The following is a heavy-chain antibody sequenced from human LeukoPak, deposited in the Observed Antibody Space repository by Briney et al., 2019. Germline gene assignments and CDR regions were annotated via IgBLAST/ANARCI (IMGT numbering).Heavy chain of an antibody. CDR3: ARGPSGIAAAKCWIDP. D-gene: IGHD6-13*01. V-gene: IGHV1-2*02. CDR1: GYTFTGYY. J-gene: IGHJ5*02. CDR2: INPNSGGT. Sequence: ASVKVSCKASGYTFTGYYMHWVRQAPGQGLEWMGWINPNSGGTNYAQKFQGRVTMTRDTSISTAYMELSRLRSDDTAVYYCARGPSGIAAAKCWIDPWGQGTLVTVSS.